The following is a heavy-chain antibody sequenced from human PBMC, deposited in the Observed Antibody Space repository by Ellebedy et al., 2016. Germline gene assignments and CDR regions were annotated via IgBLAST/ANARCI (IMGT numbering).Heavy chain of an antibody. J-gene: IGHJ5*02. V-gene: IGHV3-7*01. CDR3: AATLYGGWFNP. CDR1: GFTFSSYW. D-gene: IGHD4-17*01. Sequence: GGSLRLSXAASGFTFSSYWMSWVRQAPGKGLEWVANIKQDGSEKYYVDSVKGRFTISRDNAKNSLFLQMNSLGDEDTAVYYCAATLYGGWFNPWGQGTLVTVSS. CDR2: IKQDGSEK.